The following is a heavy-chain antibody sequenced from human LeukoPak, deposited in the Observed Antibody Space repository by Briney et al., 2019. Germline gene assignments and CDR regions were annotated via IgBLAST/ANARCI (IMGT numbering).Heavy chain of an antibody. CDR3: ARERGYCSSTSCRGWFDP. J-gene: IGHJ5*02. CDR2: IIPIFGTA. V-gene: IGHV1-69*05. D-gene: IGHD2-2*01. Sequence: ASVEVSCKASGGTFSSYAISWVRQAPGQGLEWMGGIIPIFGTANYAQKFQGRVTITTDESTSTAYMELSSLRSEDTAVYYCARERGYCSSTSCRGWFDPWGQGTLVTVSS. CDR1: GGTFSSYA.